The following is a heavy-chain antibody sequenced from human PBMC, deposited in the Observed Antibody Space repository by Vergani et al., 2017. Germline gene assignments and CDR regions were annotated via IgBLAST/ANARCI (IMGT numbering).Heavy chain of an antibody. CDR3: ARDGGGENDYSNYWFDP. CDR1: GYTFTGYY. CDR2: INPNSGGT. Sequence: QVQLVQSGAEVKKPGASVKVSCKASGYTFTGYYMHWVRQAPGQGLEWMGWINPNSGGTNYAQKFQGRATMTRDTSISTAYMELSRLRSDDTAVYYCARDGGGENDYSNYWFDPWGQGTLVTVSS. D-gene: IGHD4-11*01. V-gene: IGHV1-2*02. J-gene: IGHJ5*02.